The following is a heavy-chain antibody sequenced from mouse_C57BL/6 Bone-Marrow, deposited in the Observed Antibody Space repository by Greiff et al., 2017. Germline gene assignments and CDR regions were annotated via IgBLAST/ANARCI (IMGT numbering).Heavy chain of an antibody. Sequence: VQLQQPGAELVMPGASVKLSCKASGYTFTSYWMHWVKQRPGQGLEWIGEIDPSDSYTNYNQKFKGKSTLTVDKSSSTAYMQLSSLTSEDSAVYYCARTLRLFAYWGQGTLVTVSA. CDR1: GYTFTSYW. D-gene: IGHD1-1*01. V-gene: IGHV1-69*01. CDR2: IDPSDSYT. J-gene: IGHJ3*01. CDR3: ARTLRLFAY.